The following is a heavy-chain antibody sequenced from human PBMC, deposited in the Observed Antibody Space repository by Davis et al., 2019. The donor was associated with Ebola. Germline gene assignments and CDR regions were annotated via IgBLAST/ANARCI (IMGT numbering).Heavy chain of an antibody. V-gene: IGHV3-9*01. CDR1: GFTFDDYA. J-gene: IGHJ6*04. Sequence: SLKISCAASGFTFDDYAMHWVRQAPGKGLEWVSGISWNSGSIGYADSVKGRFTISRDNAKNSLYLQMNSLRAEDTALYYCAKDRRTVKSYGMDVWGKGTTVTVSS. CDR3: AKDRRTVKSYGMDV. CDR2: ISWNSGSI. D-gene: IGHD4-17*01.